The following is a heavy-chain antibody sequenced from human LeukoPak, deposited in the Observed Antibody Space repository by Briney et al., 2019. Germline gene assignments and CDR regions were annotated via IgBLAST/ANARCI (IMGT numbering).Heavy chain of an antibody. CDR1: GFTFSSYW. CDR2: IKQDGSEK. J-gene: IGHJ4*02. Sequence: PGGSLRLSCAASGFTFSSYWMSWVRQAPGKELEWVANIKQDGSEKYYVDSVKGRFTISRDNAKNSLYLQMNSLRAEDTAVYYCARGLLGYYPYFDYWGQGTLVTVSS. CDR3: ARGLLGYYPYFDY. V-gene: IGHV3-7*01. D-gene: IGHD3-22*01.